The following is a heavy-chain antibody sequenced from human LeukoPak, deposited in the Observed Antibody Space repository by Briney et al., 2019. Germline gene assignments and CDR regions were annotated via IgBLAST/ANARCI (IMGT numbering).Heavy chain of an antibody. J-gene: IGHJ5*02. CDR3: VTGGHYSGT. CDR1: GFTSSSHW. D-gene: IGHD3-3*01. CDR2: IKPDGSEE. V-gene: IGHV3-7*01. Sequence: PGGSLRLSCAASGFTSSSHWMGWVRQAPGKGPEWVANIKPDGSEENYVDSVKGRFTISRDNAKNSLYLQMSSLRAEDTAVYYCVTGGHYSGTWGQGSLVTVSS.